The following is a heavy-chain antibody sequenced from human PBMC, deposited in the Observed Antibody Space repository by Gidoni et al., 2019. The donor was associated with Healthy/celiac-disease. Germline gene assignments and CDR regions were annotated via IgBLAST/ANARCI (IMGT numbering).Heavy chain of an antibody. Sequence: EVQLLESGGGLVQHGGSLRLSCAASGFTFSSYAMSCVSKAPGKVLELVSAISGSGGSTYYSDSVKGRFTISRDNSKNTLYLQMNSLRAEDTAVYYCAKVGSYVVAHAFDIWGQGTMVTVSS. CDR1: GFTFSSYA. CDR2: ISGSGGST. J-gene: IGHJ3*02. CDR3: AKVGSYVVAHAFDI. D-gene: IGHD1-26*01. V-gene: IGHV3-23*01.